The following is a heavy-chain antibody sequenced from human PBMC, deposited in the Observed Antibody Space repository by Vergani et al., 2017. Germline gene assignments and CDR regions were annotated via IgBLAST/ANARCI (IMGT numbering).Heavy chain of an antibody. CDR1: GGSITYGAFY. D-gene: IGHD6-13*01. Sequence: QLQLQESGPGLVKPSETLSLTCTVSGGSITYGAFYWGWIRQSPGKGLEWIGSIYYSENKFYNPSLESRVTLSIDTTKNQFSLKLKSVTAADTAVYYCARRGSLGYSSSWYRYNWFDPWGQGTLVTVSS. CDR2: IYYSENK. J-gene: IGHJ5*02. V-gene: IGHV4-39*01. CDR3: ARRGSLGYSSSWYRYNWFDP.